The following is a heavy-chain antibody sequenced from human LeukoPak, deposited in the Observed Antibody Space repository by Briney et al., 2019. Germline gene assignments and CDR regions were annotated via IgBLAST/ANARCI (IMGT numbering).Heavy chain of an antibody. CDR3: ARAGKIDSSTWYSWNYYMDV. J-gene: IGHJ6*03. V-gene: IGHV3-48*04. D-gene: IGHD6-13*01. CDR2: ISGSGSTI. CDR1: GFTFSSYA. Sequence: PGGSLRLSCAASGFTFSSYAMSWVRQAPGKGLEWVSAISGSGSTIYYADSVKGRFTISRDNAKNSLYLQMNSLRAEDTAVYYCARAGKIDSSTWYSWNYYMDVWGKGTTVTVSS.